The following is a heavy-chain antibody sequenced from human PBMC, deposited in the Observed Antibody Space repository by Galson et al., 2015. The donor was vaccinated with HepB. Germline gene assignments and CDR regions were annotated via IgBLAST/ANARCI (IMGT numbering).Heavy chain of an antibody. D-gene: IGHD1-14*01. CDR2: INPNSGGR. Sequence: CKASGYTFTGYYIHWVRQAPAQGLEWMGWINPNSGGRNYAQKFQGRVTMTRDTSSSTAYMELSGLRSDDTAVYYCATGMASHFDYWGQGTLVTVSS. CDR1: GYTFTGYY. CDR3: ATGMASHFDY. J-gene: IGHJ4*02. V-gene: IGHV1-2*02.